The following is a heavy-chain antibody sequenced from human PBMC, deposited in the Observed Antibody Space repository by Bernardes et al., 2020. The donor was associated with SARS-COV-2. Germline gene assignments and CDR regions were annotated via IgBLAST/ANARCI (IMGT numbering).Heavy chain of an antibody. CDR1: GGSISSSNW. D-gene: IGHD3-3*01. CDR3: ARDRAITIFGVVIYYFDY. V-gene: IGHV4-4*02. Sequence: SETLSLTCAVSGGSISSSNWWSWVRQPPGKGLEWIGEIYHSGSTNYNPSLKSRVTISVDKSKNQFSLKLSSVTAADTAVYYCARDRAITIFGVVIYYFDYWGQGTLVTVSS. J-gene: IGHJ4*02. CDR2: IYHSGST.